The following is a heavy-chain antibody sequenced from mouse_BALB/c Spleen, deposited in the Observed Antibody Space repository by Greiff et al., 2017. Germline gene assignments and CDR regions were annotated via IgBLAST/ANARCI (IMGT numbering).Heavy chain of an antibody. V-gene: IGHV1S127*01. CDR3: ARSGAY. CDR2: IDPTDSET. D-gene: IGHD3-1*01. J-gene: IGHJ3*01. Sequence: QVQLQQSGPQLVRPGASAKISCKASGYSFTSYWIHWVKQRPGQGLEWIGMIDPTDSETRLNQKFKDKATLTVDKSSSTAYMQLSSPTSEDSAAYYCARSGAYWGQGTLVTVSA. CDR1: GYSFTSYW.